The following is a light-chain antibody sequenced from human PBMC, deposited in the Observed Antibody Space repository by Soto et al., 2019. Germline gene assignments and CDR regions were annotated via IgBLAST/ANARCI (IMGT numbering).Light chain of an antibody. CDR1: HGISHY. V-gene: IGKV1-17*03. CDR2: KAS. CDR3: QHNNSYSEA. Sequence: DIQMNQSPSAMSASVGDRVTITCRASHGISHYLAWFQQKPGKAPKLLIYKASTLKSGVPSRFSGSGSGTEFTLTIISLQPVDFATYHCQHNNSYSEAFGQGTKVEIK. J-gene: IGKJ1*01.